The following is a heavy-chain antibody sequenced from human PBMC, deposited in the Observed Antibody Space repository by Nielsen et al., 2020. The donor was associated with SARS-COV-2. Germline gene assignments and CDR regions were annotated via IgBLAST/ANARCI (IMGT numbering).Heavy chain of an antibody. CDR3: ARGFTGVVILPFEY. Sequence: GGSLRLSCAASGFTFSRHAMSWVRQAPGKGLEWVSSVSGSGDETYYIDSVRGRFTVARDDSKNTLYLQMNSPRAEDTARYYCARGFTGVVILPFEYWGQGTPVTVSS. CDR1: GFTFSRHA. J-gene: IGHJ4*02. D-gene: IGHD3-3*01. V-gene: IGHV3-23*01. CDR2: VSGSGDET.